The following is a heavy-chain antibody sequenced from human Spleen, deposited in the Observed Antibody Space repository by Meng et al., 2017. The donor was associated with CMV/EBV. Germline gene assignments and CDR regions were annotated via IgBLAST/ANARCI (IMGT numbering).Heavy chain of an antibody. CDR1: GYTFTMHY. Sequence: ASVKVSCKTSGYTFTMHYVHWVRQAPGQGLEWMGWISSHSGDTNYAPKVQGRVTMTTDTSTNTAYMELRSLRSDDTAIYYCVREYCGGDCSFANFYFDNWGQGTLVTVSS. CDR2: ISSHSGDT. D-gene: IGHD2-21*01. V-gene: IGHV1-18*04. J-gene: IGHJ4*02. CDR3: VREYCGGDCSFANFYFDN.